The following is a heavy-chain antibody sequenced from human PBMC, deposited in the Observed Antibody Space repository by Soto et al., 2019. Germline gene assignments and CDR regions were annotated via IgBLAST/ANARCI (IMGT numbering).Heavy chain of an antibody. Sequence: PGGSLRLSCAASGFTFSSYWMSWVRQAPGKGLEWVANIKQDGSEKYYVESVKGRFTISRDNAKNSLYLQMNSLRAEDTAVYYCARTRYDYIWGSYRYTWAFDYWGQGTLVTVSS. J-gene: IGHJ4*02. CDR2: IKQDGSEK. CDR3: ARTRYDYIWGSYRYTWAFDY. V-gene: IGHV3-7*01. D-gene: IGHD3-16*02. CDR1: GFTFSSYW.